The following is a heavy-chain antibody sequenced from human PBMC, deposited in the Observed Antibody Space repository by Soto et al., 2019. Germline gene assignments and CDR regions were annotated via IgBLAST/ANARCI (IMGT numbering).Heavy chain of an antibody. D-gene: IGHD2-15*01. J-gene: IGHJ1*01. V-gene: IGHV1-2*04. CDR2: INPNSGGT. Sequence: QVQLVQSGAEVKKPGASVKVSCTASGYTFTDYYMHWVRQAPGQGLEWMGWINPNSGGTNYAQKFQGWVTMTRDTSISTAYMDLSRLTSDDTAVYYCARDLYGRSGISFQHWGQGTLVTVTS. CDR1: GYTFTDYY. CDR3: ARDLYGRSGISFQH.